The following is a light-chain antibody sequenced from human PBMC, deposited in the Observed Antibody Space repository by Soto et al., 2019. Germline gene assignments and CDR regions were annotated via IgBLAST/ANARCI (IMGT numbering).Light chain of an antibody. CDR3: QQYGRYPVT. CDR2: GAS. J-gene: IGKJ5*01. CDR1: QSVSSTY. Sequence: EIVLTQSPGTLSLSPGERATLSCRASQSVSSTYLAWYQQKPGQPPRLLIYGASSRATGITDRFSGSGSGTDFALTITRLESEDFAVYYCQQYGRYPVTFGQGTRLDIK. V-gene: IGKV3-20*01.